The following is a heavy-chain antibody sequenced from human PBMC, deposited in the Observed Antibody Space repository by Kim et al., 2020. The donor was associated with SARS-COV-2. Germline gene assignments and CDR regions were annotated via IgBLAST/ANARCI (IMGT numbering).Heavy chain of an antibody. Sequence: DAASVKGRFTISRDDSKSIAYLQMNSLKTEDTAVYYCTRLTDRIVGMDVWGQGTTVTVSS. CDR3: TRLTDRIVGMDV. V-gene: IGHV3-49*02. J-gene: IGHJ6*02. D-gene: IGHD2-15*01.